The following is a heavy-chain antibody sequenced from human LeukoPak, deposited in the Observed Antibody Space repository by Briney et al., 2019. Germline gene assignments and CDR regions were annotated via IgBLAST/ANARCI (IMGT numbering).Heavy chain of an antibody. J-gene: IGHJ4*02. V-gene: IGHV3-23*01. CDR1: GFTFSSYA. CDR2: ISGSGGST. D-gene: IGHD4-11*01. Sequence: GGSLRLSCAASGFTFSSYAMSWVRQAPGKGLEWVSAISGSGGSTYYADSVKGRFTISRDNSKNTLYLQMNSLRAEDTAVYYCAKTTVRYSNQLAFDYWGQGTLVTVSS. CDR3: AKTTVRYSNQLAFDY.